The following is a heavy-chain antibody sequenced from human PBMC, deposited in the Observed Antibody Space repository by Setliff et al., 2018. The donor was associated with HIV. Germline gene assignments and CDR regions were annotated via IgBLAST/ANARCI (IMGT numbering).Heavy chain of an antibody. D-gene: IGHD1-26*01. J-gene: IGHJ6*03. CDR1: GFTIRNSW. Sequence: RLSCAASGFTIRNSWMHWVRQAPGKGLVWVAHINSDVSITTYADSVKGRFTISRDNAKNTLYLQMNSLRAEDTAVYYCARDSQSYYVYYYYYYMGVWGKGTTVTVSS. V-gene: IGHV3-74*03. CDR2: INSDVSIT. CDR3: ARDSQSYYVYYYYYYMGV.